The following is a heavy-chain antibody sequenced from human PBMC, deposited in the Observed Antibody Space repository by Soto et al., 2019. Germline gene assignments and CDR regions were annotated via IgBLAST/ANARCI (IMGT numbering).Heavy chain of an antibody. D-gene: IGHD3-9*01. CDR1: GYTFTIYH. CDR2: ISTYTGDT. Sequence: ASVKVSCKSSGYTFTIYHISWVRQAPGQGLEWMGWISTYTGDTKYAQRFQGRITLNTDTPTSTACMELRSLTSDDTAVYYCAREYPSFDNYFDYWGQGTLVTVSS. J-gene: IGHJ4*02. CDR3: AREYPSFDNYFDY. V-gene: IGHV1-18*01.